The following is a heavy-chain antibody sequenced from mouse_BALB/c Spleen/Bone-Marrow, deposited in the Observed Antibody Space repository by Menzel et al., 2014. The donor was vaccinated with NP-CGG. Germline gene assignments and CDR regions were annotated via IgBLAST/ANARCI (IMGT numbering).Heavy chain of an antibody. CDR3: ARGWLLSWFAY. D-gene: IGHD2-3*01. J-gene: IGHJ3*01. Sequence: EVMLVESGPELVKPGASVKISCKASEYTFSDYNMHWVKQSHGKSLEWIGNIYPYNGGTGYNQKFKRKATLTVDNSSSTAYMELRSLTSEDSAVYHCARGWLLSWFAYWGQGTLVTVSA. CDR2: IYPYNGGT. V-gene: IGHV1S29*02. CDR1: EYTFSDYN.